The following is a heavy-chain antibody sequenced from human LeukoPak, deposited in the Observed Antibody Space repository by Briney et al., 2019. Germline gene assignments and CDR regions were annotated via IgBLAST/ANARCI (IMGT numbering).Heavy chain of an antibody. V-gene: IGHV4-34*01. Sequence: SETLSLTCAVYGGSFSSYYWSWIRQPPGKGLEWIGEINHSGSTNYNPSLKSRVPISVDTSTNQFSLKRSSVTAADTAVYYCARGVPLPENSSSWYVDFDYWGEGTLVTVSA. CDR1: GGSFSSYY. CDR3: ARGVPLPENSSSWYVDFDY. D-gene: IGHD6-13*01. J-gene: IGHJ4*02. CDR2: INHSGST.